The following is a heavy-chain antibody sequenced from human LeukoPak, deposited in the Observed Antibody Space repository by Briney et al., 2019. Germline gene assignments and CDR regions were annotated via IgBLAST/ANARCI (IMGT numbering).Heavy chain of an antibody. V-gene: IGHV1-46*01. J-gene: IGHJ4*02. D-gene: IGHD6-6*01. CDR1: GYTFTIYY. CDR3: ARDGPRIAALGEDFDY. Sequence: ASVKVSCKASGYTFTIYYMHWVRQAPGQGREWMGIINPSGGSTSYAQKFQGRVTMTRDTSTSTVYMELSSLRSEDTAVYYCARDGPRIAALGEDFDYWGQGTLVTVSS. CDR2: INPSGGST.